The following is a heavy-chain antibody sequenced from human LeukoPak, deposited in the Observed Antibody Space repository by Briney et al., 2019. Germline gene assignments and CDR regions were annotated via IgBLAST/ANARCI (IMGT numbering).Heavy chain of an antibody. CDR2: IIPILGIA. J-gene: IGHJ6*03. D-gene: IGHD3-3*01. CDR3: ARGRAWRGYYYYYMDV. CDR1: GGTFSSYA. Sequence: SVKVSCKASGGTFSSYAISWVRQAPGQGLEWMGRIIPILGIANYAQKFQGRVTITADKSTSTAYMELSSLRSEDTAVYYCARGRAWRGYYYYYMDVWGKGTTVTVSS. V-gene: IGHV1-69*04.